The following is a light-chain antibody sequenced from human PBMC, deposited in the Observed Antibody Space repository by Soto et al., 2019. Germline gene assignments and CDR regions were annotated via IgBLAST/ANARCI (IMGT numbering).Light chain of an antibody. CDR1: QTISSW. Sequence: QMTKSHSTLSGAVGDRFTINCRASQTISSWLAWYQPKPGKAPKLLIYAASTLQSGVPSRFSGSGSGTDGTLTISSLQPEDVATDYCQQYNSYPITFGQGTRLEIK. J-gene: IGKJ5*01. CDR3: QQYNSYPIT. V-gene: IGKV1-5*01. CDR2: AAS.